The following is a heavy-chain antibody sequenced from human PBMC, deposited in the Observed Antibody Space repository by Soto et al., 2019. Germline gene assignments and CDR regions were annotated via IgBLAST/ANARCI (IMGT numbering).Heavy chain of an antibody. CDR2: IDPSDSYI. CDR3: ARQEPMVRRIIGAMDV. Sequence: GASLKISCKGSGYSFTSYLIIWVRQMPGKGLEWVGRIDPSDSYIKYSPSFQGHVTISGDKSISTAYLQWSSLKASDTAMFYCARQEPMVRRIIGAMDVWGQGTTVTVSS. CDR1: GYSFTSYL. V-gene: IGHV5-10-1*01. D-gene: IGHD3-10*01. J-gene: IGHJ6*02.